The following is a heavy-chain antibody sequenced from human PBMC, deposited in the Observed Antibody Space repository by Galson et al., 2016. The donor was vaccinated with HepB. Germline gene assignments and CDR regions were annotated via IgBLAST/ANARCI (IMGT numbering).Heavy chain of an antibody. Sequence: SLRLSCAASGFTFNNFAMSWVRQAPGKGLEWVSSMTNDGTITYYGDSVTGRFTISRDNSKKTLYLEMNSLRAGDTAVYYLEKVWNMFGGIVSGLIDYWGQGTLFTVSS. V-gene: IGHV3-23*01. J-gene: IGHJ4*02. CDR2: MTNDGTIT. CDR3: EKVWNMFGGIVSGLIDY. CDR1: GFTFNNFA. D-gene: IGHD3-16*01.